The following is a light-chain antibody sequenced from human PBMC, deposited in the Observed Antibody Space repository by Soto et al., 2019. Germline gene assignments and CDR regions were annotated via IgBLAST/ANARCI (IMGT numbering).Light chain of an antibody. J-gene: IGKJ2*01. V-gene: IGKV3-20*01. CDR1: QSVSSRY. Sequence: EIVLTQSPGTLSLSPGERATLSCRASQSVSSRYLAWYQQTPGQAPRLLIYGASSRATGIPDRLSGSGSGPYSDFTIRRMAPEDLAAEHRHLYGSSPPRTFGQGTELEI. CDR2: GAS. CDR3: HLYGSSPPRT.